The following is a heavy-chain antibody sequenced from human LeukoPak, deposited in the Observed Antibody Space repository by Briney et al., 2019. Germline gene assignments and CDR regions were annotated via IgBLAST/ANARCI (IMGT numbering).Heavy chain of an antibody. J-gene: IGHJ4*02. CDR2: IYYSGST. CDR3: ARHTGRPTLFDY. Sequence: SETLSLTCTVSGGSISSYYWSWIRQPPGKGLEWIGYIYYSGSTNYNPSLKSRVTISVDTSKNQFSLKLSSVTAADTAVYYCARHTGRPTLFDYWGQGTLVTVSS. V-gene: IGHV4-59*08. CDR1: GGSISSYY.